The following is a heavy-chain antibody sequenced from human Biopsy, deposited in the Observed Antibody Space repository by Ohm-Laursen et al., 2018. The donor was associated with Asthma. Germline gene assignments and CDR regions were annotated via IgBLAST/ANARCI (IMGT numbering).Heavy chain of an antibody. Sequence: SLRLSFAASGFSFSNFAIHWVRQAPGKGLEWVGGISKDASTQDYADSVKGRFTMARDNSKNTLDLQMNSLREEDTAVYYCVRDGTDDAFDIWGQGTVVSVSS. D-gene: IGHD1-1*01. CDR2: ISKDASTQ. CDR3: VRDGTDDAFDI. V-gene: IGHV3-30*06. CDR1: GFSFSNFA. J-gene: IGHJ3*02.